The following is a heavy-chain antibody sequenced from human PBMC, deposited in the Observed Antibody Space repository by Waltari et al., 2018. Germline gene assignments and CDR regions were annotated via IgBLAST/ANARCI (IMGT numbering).Heavy chain of an antibody. CDR3: ARDLLHRVNNWFDP. Sequence: EVQLVESGGGLVQPGGSLRLSCAASGFTFNSYWMSWVRQAPGKGLEGVANINQDGSEIYYVDSVKGRFSISRDNAKNSLYLQMSSLRVEDTAVYYCARDLLHRVNNWFDPWGQGTLVTVSS. CDR2: INQDGSEI. CDR1: GFTFNSYW. V-gene: IGHV3-7*03. J-gene: IGHJ5*02. D-gene: IGHD2-21*01.